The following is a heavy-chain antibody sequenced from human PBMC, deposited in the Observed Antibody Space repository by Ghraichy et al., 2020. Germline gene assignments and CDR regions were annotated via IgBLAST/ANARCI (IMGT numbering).Heavy chain of an antibody. J-gene: IGHJ4*02. CDR2: IYYSGST. CDR3: ARALRGSFRFDY. D-gene: IGHD1-26*01. V-gene: IGHV4-59*01. Sequence: SETLSLTCTVSGGSISSYYWSWIRQPPGKGLEWIGYIYYSGSTNYNPSLKSRVTISVDTSKNQFSLKLSSVTAADTAVYYCARALRGSFRFDYWGQGTLVTVSS. CDR1: GGSISSYY.